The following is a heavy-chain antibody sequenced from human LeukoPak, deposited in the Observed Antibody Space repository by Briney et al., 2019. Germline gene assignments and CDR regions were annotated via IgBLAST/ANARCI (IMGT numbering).Heavy chain of an antibody. J-gene: IGHJ3*02. Sequence: PGGSLRLSCAASGFTFSDYYMSWIRQAPGTGLEWVSYISSSGSAIYYADSVKGRSTISWDNARNSLFLQMSGLRAEDTAVYYCARGGTIRGGAFDIWGQGTMVTVSS. CDR1: GFTFSDYY. CDR3: ARGGTIRGGAFDI. CDR2: ISSSGSAI. V-gene: IGHV3-11*04. D-gene: IGHD2-2*02.